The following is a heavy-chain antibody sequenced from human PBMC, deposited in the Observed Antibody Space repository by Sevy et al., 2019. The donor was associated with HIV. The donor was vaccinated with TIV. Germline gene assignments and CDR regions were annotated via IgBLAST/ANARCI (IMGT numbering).Heavy chain of an antibody. CDR1: GFTFSGSA. Sequence: GGSLRLSCAASGFTFSGSAMHWVRQASGKGLEWVGRIRSKANSYAKAYAASVKGRFTISRDDSKNTAYLQMNSLKTEDTAVYYCTGQDGGDYDFWSGRTRPFDYWGQGTLVTVSS. V-gene: IGHV3-73*01. CDR2: IRSKANSYAK. D-gene: IGHD3-3*01. J-gene: IGHJ4*02. CDR3: TGQDGGDYDFWSGRTRPFDY.